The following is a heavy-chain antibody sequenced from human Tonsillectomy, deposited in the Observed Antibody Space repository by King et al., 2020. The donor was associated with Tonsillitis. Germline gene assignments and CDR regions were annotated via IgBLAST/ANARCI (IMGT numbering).Heavy chain of an antibody. CDR2: ISYDGSNK. D-gene: IGHD3-16*02. Sequence: VQLVESGGGVVQPGRSLRLSCAASGFTFSSYGMHWVRQAPGKGLEWVAVISYDGSNKYYADSVKGRFTISRDNSKNTLYLQMNSLSAEDTAVYYCAKGRGITFGGVIVSPPAYWGQGPLVTVSS. CDR3: AKGRGITFGGVIVSPPAY. CDR1: GFTFSSYG. J-gene: IGHJ1*01. V-gene: IGHV3-30*18.